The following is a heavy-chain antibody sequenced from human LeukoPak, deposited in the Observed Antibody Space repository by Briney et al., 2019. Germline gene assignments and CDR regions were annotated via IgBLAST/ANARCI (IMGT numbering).Heavy chain of an antibody. CDR2: IYYSGST. Sequence: PSETLSLSCTVSGGSISSSSYYWGWIRQPPRKGLEWIGSIYYSGSTYYNPSLKSRVTISVDTSKNQISLKLSSVTAADTAVYYCARGRYCSSTSCYTHWFDPWGQGTLVTVSS. J-gene: IGHJ5*02. V-gene: IGHV4-39*07. CDR3: ARGRYCSSTSCYTHWFDP. D-gene: IGHD2-2*02. CDR1: GGSISSSSYY.